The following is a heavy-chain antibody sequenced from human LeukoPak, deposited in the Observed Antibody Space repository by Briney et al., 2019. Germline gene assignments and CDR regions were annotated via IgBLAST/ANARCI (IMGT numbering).Heavy chain of an antibody. Sequence: PGGSLRFSCAASGFTFSSYWMHWVRQAPGKGLVWVSRINSDGSSTSFADSVKGRFTISRDNAKNTLHLQMNSLRAEDTAVYYCARGYYGFDYWGQGTLVTASS. D-gene: IGHD3-10*01. CDR3: ARGYYGFDY. J-gene: IGHJ4*02. CDR2: INSDGSST. V-gene: IGHV3-74*01. CDR1: GFTFSSYW.